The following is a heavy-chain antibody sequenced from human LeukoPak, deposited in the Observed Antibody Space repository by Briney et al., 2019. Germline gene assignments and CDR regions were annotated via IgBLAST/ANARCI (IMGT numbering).Heavy chain of an antibody. J-gene: IGHJ4*02. Sequence: ASVKVSCKASGYTFTGYCMHWVRQAPGQGPEWMGWINPNSGGTNYAQKFQGRVTMTRDTSISTAYMELSRLRSDDTAVHYCARDSDAAYNWNYSPSGYWGQGTLVTVSS. D-gene: IGHD1-7*01. CDR2: INPNSGGT. CDR3: ARDSDAAYNWNYSPSGY. V-gene: IGHV1-2*02. CDR1: GYTFTGYC.